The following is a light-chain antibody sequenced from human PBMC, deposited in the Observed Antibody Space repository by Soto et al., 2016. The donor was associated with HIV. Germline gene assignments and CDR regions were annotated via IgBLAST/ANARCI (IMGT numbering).Light chain of an antibody. CDR2: KVS. CDR3: QQYNSFSYT. Sequence: DIQMTQSPSTLPASVGDRVIITCRASQSIRNWLAWYQQKPGKAPKLLISKVSNLEGGVPSRFSGSGSGTEFTLTISSLQPDDFATYYCQQYNSFSYTFGQGTKARDQT. J-gene: IGKJ2*01. V-gene: IGKV1-5*03. CDR1: QSIRNW.